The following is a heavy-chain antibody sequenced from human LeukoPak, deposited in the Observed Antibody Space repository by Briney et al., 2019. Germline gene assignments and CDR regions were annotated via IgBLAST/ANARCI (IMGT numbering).Heavy chain of an antibody. J-gene: IGHJ4*02. CDR3: ARNYGHNSKYFDF. Sequence: GASVTVSCKASGYTFTDYYMQWVRQAPGQGLEWMGWISPNGGDTHYAQSFQGRVTMTRDTSISTAYMELSGLRSDDTAVYYCARNYGHNSKYFDFWGQGTLVTVSS. CDR2: ISPNGGDT. V-gene: IGHV1-2*02. D-gene: IGHD4-17*01. CDR1: GYTFTDYY.